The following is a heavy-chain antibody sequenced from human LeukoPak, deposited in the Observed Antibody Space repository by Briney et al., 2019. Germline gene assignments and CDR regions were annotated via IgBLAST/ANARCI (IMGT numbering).Heavy chain of an antibody. CDR2: ISYDGSNK. CDR1: GFTFSSYA. V-gene: IGHV3-30*04. D-gene: IGHD2-15*01. CDR3: AGDFDSFDP. Sequence: GGSLRLSCAASGFTFSSYAMHWVRQAPGKALEWVAVISYDGSNKYYADSVKGRFTISRDNSKNTLYLQMNSLRAEDTAVYYCAGDFDSFDPWGQGTLVTVSS. J-gene: IGHJ5*02.